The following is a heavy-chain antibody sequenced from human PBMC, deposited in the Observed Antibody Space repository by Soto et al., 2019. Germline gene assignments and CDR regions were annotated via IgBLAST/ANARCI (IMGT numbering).Heavy chain of an antibody. Sequence: EVQLLESGGGLVQPGGSLRLSCAASGFTFNNYAMTWVRQAPGKGLEWVSAISGGGDTTSYADSVKGRFTVSRDGSKNXXXXXXXXXRAEDTALYYCAKGRGGSGSLTPRVDFWGQGTLVTVSS. D-gene: IGHD3-10*01. V-gene: IGHV3-23*01. CDR3: AKGRGGSGSLTPRVDF. J-gene: IGHJ4*02. CDR1: GFTFNNYA. CDR2: ISGGGDTT.